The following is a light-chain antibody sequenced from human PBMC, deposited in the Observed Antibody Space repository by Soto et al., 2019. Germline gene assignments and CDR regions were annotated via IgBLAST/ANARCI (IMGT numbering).Light chain of an antibody. CDR2: DAS. V-gene: IGKV3-20*01. Sequence: EIVLTQSPGTLSLSPGERATLFCRASQNITNNYLAWYQQKPGQAPRLLIYDASRRATGIPDRFSGSGSGSDFTLTISRLEPEDFAVYFCQQCSFSPRTFGQGTKVEIK. J-gene: IGKJ1*01. CDR1: QNITNNY. CDR3: QQCSFSPRT.